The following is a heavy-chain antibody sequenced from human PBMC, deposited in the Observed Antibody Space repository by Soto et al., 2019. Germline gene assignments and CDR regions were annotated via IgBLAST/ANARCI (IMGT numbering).Heavy chain of an antibody. CDR2: INPISGAT. CDR1: GFSFTGYY. D-gene: IGHD6-19*01. Sequence: ASVKVSCKASGFSFTGYYIHWLRQAPGQGLEWMGWINPISGATNYAQKFQGRVTMTWDTSLNTAYMELSSLMSEDTAVYYCARPPGYISDWYYFDLWGQGTLVTVSS. J-gene: IGHJ4*02. V-gene: IGHV1-2*02. CDR3: ARPPGYISDWYYFDL.